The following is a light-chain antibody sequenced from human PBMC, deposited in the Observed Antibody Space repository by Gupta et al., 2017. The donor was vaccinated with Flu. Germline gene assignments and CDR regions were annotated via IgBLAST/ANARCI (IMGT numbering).Light chain of an antibody. CDR1: QRVKKKL. CDR2: GAS. V-gene: IGKV3-20*01. CDR3: HHQSISMCP. J-gene: IGKJ2*02. Sequence: VTLLLSPGERDTHSCRARQRVKKKLLDWYQQKPGQAPRLLIYGASSRAKGFPDRFSGSGCGTEVTLTISRREPEDFAVYYCHHQSISMCPFGQGTKMEIK.